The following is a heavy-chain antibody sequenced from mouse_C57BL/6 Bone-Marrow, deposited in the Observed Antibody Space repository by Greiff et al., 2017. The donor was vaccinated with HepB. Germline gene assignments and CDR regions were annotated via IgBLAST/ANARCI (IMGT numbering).Heavy chain of an antibody. V-gene: IGHV1-54*01. CDR2: INPGSGGT. Sequence: QVQLQQSGAELVRPGTSVKVSCKASGYAFTNYLIEWVKQRPGPGLEWIGVINPGSGGTNYNEKFKGKATLTADKASSTAYMQLSSLTSEDSAVYCCAREPPGSSPWYFDGGGTGTTVTGSS. CDR1: GYAFTNYL. J-gene: IGHJ1*03. D-gene: IGHD1-1*01. CDR3: AREPPGSSPWYFDG.